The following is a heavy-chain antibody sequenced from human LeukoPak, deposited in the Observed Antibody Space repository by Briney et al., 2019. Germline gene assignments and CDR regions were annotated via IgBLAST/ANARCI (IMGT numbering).Heavy chain of an antibody. Sequence: SVKVSCKASGGTFSSYAISWVRQAPGQGLEWMGGIIPIFGSANYAQKFQGRVTMTRNTSISTAYMELSSLRSEDTAVYYCARDLAVAGSWGQGTLVTVSS. CDR2: IIPIFGSA. CDR1: GGTFSSYA. V-gene: IGHV1-69*05. CDR3: ARDLAVAGS. J-gene: IGHJ4*02. D-gene: IGHD6-19*01.